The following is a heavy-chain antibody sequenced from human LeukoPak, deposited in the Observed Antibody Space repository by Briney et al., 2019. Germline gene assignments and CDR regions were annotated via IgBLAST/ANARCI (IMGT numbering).Heavy chain of an antibody. Sequence: GGSLRLSCAASGFTFSSYAMSWVRQAPGKGLEWVSTINDGGGNTYYADSVRGRFTISRDNSAGTLFLQMNSLRAEDTAMYYSGGYISGFYDYWGQGTLVTVSS. CDR1: GFTFSSYA. V-gene: IGHV3-23*01. D-gene: IGHD6-19*01. CDR2: INDGGGNT. J-gene: IGHJ4*02. CDR3: GGYISGFYDY.